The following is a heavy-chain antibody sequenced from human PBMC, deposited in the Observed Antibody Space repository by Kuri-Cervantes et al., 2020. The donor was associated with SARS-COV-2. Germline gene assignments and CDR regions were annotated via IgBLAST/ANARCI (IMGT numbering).Heavy chain of an antibody. J-gene: IGHJ4*02. V-gene: IGHV3-7*01. Sequence: GESLKISCAASGFTFSSYAMSWVRQAPGKGLEWVANIKQDGSEKYYVDSVKGRFTISRDNAKNSLYLQMNSLRAEDTAVYYCARGALRNIVVVVAATHEFDYWGQGTLVTVSS. CDR3: ARGALRNIVVVVAATHEFDY. D-gene: IGHD2-15*01. CDR1: GFTFSSYA. CDR2: IKQDGSEK.